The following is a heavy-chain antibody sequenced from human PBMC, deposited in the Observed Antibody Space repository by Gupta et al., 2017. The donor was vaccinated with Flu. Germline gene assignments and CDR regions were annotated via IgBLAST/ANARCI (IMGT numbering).Heavy chain of an antibody. V-gene: IGHV3-7*01. J-gene: IGHJ4*02. CDR2: IKQDGSEK. CDR3: ARESYCSGDSCPIHSGDY. Sequence: MAWVRQAPGKGLEGVANIKQDGSEKFYVDSVKGRFTISRDNANNALFRQMNSLRAEDTAVYYCARESYCSGDSCPIHSGDYWVQGTLVPVSS. D-gene: IGHD2-15*01.